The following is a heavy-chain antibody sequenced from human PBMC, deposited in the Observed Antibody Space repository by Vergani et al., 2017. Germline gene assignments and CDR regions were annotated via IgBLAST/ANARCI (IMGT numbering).Heavy chain of an antibody. Sequence: QVQLVQSGAEVKKPGSSVKVSCKASGGTFSSYTISWVRQAPGQGLEWMGRIIPILGIANYAQKFQGRVTITADKSTSTAYMELSSLRSEDTAVYYCARDLRYSGYDDFDYWGQGTLVTVSS. V-gene: IGHV1-69*08. CDR3: ARDLRYSGYDDFDY. CDR1: GGTFSSYT. J-gene: IGHJ4*02. D-gene: IGHD5-12*01. CDR2: IIPILGIA.